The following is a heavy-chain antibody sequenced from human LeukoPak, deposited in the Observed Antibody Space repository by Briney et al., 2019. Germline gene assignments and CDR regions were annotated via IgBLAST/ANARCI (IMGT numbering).Heavy chain of an antibody. CDR1: GGSISSYY. Sequence: PSETLSLTCTVSGGSISSYYWSWIRQPAGKGLGWIGRIYTSGSTNYNPSLKSRVTISVDKSKNQFSLKLSSVTAADTAVYYCARVGDGYNYDYWGQGTLVTVSS. J-gene: IGHJ4*02. CDR2: IYTSGST. V-gene: IGHV4-4*07. CDR3: ARVGDGYNYDY. D-gene: IGHD5-24*01.